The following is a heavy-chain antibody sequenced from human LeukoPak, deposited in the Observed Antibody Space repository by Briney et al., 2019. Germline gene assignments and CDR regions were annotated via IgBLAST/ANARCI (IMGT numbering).Heavy chain of an antibody. Sequence: SETLSLTCTVSAGSISSSSHHWGWIRQSPGKGLEWIVSVYYGRTTYYNPSLNSRVTIFVVTSKNQLSLQLNSVTAADTAVYYCVRHDGRSGGTMGALDSWGQGSLVTVSS. J-gene: IGHJ4*02. CDR1: AGSISSSSHH. V-gene: IGHV4-39*01. D-gene: IGHD4-23*01. CDR3: VRHDGRSGGTMGALDS. CDR2: VYYGRTT.